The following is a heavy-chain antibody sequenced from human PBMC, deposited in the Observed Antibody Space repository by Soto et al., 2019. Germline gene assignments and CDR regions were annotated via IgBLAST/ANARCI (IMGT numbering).Heavy chain of an antibody. CDR1: GYTFSNYG. CDR3: SRFMMVGGWFDPNYYHGMDV. V-gene: IGHV1-18*01. CDR2: ISGYNGNT. J-gene: IGHJ6*02. Sequence: QVQLVQSGAEVKKPGASVTVSCKTSGYTFSNYGINWVRQAPGQGLEWMGWISGYNGNTNYAQTVQGRVTMTTDTSTGTVYMELRSLKSDDTAIYYCSRFMMVGGWFDPNYYHGMDVWGQWTTVTVSS. D-gene: IGHD6-19*01.